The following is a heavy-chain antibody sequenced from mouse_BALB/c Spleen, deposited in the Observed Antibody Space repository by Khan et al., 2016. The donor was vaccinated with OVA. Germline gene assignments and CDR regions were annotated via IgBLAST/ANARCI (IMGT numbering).Heavy chain of an antibody. V-gene: IGHV1S81*02. CDR2: INPNKGGT. CDR3: IRGGYGGFAY. J-gene: IGHJ3*01. Sequence: QVQLQQSGAELVKPGASVKLSCKASGYTFTSYQMYWVKQRPGQGLEWIGEINPNKGGTNFNEKFKSKATLTVDKSSSTAFMQLSSLTSEDSAVYYCIRGGYGGFAYCGQGTLVTVSA. CDR1: GYTFTSYQ. D-gene: IGHD1-1*02.